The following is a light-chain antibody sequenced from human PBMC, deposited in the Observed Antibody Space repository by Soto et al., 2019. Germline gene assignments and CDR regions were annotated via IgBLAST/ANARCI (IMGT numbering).Light chain of an antibody. V-gene: IGKV3-11*01. CDR1: QSVSSY. CDR2: DVS. CDR3: QQRGNWPRT. Sequence: EIVLTQSPATLSLSPGDTATLSCRASQSVSSYLAWYQQKPGQAPRLLIYDVSNMATGIPARFSGSGSGTDFTLTIGSLEPEDCAVYYCQQRGNWPRTFGHGTKVEIK. J-gene: IGKJ2*01.